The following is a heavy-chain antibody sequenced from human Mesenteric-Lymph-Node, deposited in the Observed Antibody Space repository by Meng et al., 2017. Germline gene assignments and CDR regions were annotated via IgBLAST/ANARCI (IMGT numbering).Heavy chain of an antibody. CDR2: ISSSSSYI. V-gene: IGHV3-21*01. CDR1: GGSISSSS. J-gene: IGHJ6*02. Sequence: ETLSLTCTVSGGSISSSSYYWGWIRQPPGKGLEWVSSISSSSSYIYYADSVKGRFTISRDNAKNSLYLQMNSLRAEDTAVYYCARGGVDTVTIYHYYYYYGMDVWGQGTTVTVSS. CDR3: ARGGVDTVTIYHYYYYYGMDV. D-gene: IGHD4-17*01.